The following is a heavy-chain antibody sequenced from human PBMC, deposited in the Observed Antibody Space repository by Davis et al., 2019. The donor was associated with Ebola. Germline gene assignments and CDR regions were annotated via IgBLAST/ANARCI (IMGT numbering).Heavy chain of an antibody. Sequence: MPSETLYLTCTVSGDSISSYYWSWIRQPPGKGLEWIGYIYYSGSTYYNPSLKSRVTISVDTSKNQFSLKLSSVTAADTAVYYCARDRRYYYDSSGYYSSYYFDYWGQGTLVTVSS. V-gene: IGHV4-59*12. D-gene: IGHD3-22*01. CDR1: GDSISSYY. J-gene: IGHJ4*02. CDR2: IYYSGST. CDR3: ARDRRYYYDSSGYYSSYYFDY.